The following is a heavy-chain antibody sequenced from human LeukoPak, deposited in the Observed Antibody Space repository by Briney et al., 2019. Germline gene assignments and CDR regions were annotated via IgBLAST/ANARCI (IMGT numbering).Heavy chain of an antibody. Sequence: GGSLRLSCAASGLTFINFGMTWVRQAPGKGLEWVSAISGSAVITFYADSAKGRFTISRDNSKNTLYLQMNSLRAEDTALYYCAKSRLSGINDAFDIWGQGTMVTVSS. CDR2: ISGSAVIT. D-gene: IGHD3-3*01. CDR1: GLTFINFG. V-gene: IGHV3-23*01. J-gene: IGHJ3*02. CDR3: AKSRLSGINDAFDI.